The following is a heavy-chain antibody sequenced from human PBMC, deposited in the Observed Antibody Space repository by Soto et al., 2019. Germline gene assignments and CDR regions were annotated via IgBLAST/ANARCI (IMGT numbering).Heavy chain of an antibody. CDR1: GFSVTTPRVA. V-gene: IGHV2-5*01. CDR3: AHYDDVGGSLGA. CDR2: IFWHDEK. Sequence: QITLKESGTALVKPTQTLTLTCTFSGFSVTTPRVAVGWIRQPPGKALEWLALIFWHDEKRFSASQKSRLTITKDTAKNQVVLTLNKMDPVDTATYYCAHYDDVGGSLGAWGQGTVVTVSS. D-gene: IGHD3-16*01. J-gene: IGHJ5*02.